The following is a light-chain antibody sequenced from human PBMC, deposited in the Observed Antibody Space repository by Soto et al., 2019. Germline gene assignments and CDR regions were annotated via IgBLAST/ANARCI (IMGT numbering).Light chain of an antibody. CDR1: QSVSSY. CDR3: QQYSNWPRT. V-gene: IGKV3-15*01. J-gene: IGKJ1*01. Sequence: EIVMTQSPVTLSVSPGESVTLSCRASQSVSSYLAWYQQKPGQPPRLLIQGASTRATGIPARFSGSGSGTDFSLTISSLQSEDFVVYYCQQYSNWPRTFGQGTKVEIK. CDR2: GAS.